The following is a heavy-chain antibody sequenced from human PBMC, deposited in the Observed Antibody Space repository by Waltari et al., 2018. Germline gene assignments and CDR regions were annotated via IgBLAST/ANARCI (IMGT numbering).Heavy chain of an antibody. V-gene: IGHV1-69*05. Sequence: QVQLVQSGAEVKKPGSSVKVSCKASGGTFRSYAISWVRPAPGQGLEWMGGIIPIFGTANYAQKFQGRVTITTDESTSTAYMELSSLRSEDTAVYYCARDRVDSSGWYGGVDYWGQGTLVTVSS. J-gene: IGHJ4*02. CDR3: ARDRVDSSGWYGGVDY. D-gene: IGHD6-19*01. CDR2: IIPIFGTA. CDR1: GGTFRSYA.